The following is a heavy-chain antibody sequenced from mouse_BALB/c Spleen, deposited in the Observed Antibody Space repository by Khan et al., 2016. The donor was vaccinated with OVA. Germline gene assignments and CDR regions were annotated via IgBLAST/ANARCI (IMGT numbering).Heavy chain of an antibody. Sequence: MELVESGPGLVQPSQSLSITCTVSGFSLTTYGVHWVRQSPGKGLEWLGLIWSGGNTDYNAAFISRLSISKDNSKSQVFFKMNSLQADDTAIYYCARNSYMYDFTYWGQGTLVTVSA. V-gene: IGHV2-4-1*01. CDR3: ARNSYMYDFTY. J-gene: IGHJ3*01. CDR1: GFSLTTYG. CDR2: IWSGGNT. D-gene: IGHD2-14*01.